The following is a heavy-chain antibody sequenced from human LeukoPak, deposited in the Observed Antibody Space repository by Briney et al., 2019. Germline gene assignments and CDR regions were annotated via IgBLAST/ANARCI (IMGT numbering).Heavy chain of an antibody. CDR1: GGSISSYY. V-gene: IGHV4-59*01. CDR3: APETLGDYGDYKS. CDR2: IYYSGRT. Sequence: SETLSLTCTVSGGSISSYYWSWIRQPPGKGLEWIGYIYYSGRTNYNPSLKSRVTISVDTSKKQFSLKLSSVTADDTAVYYCAPETLGDYGDYKSWGQGTLVTVSS. D-gene: IGHD4-17*01. J-gene: IGHJ5*02.